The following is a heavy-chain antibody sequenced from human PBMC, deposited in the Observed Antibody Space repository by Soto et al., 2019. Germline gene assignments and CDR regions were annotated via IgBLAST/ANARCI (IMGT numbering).Heavy chain of an antibody. CDR3: ARERGYSGYDSAYYYYGMDV. V-gene: IGHV6-1*01. Sequence: SQTLPLTCAISGDSVSSNSAAWNWIRQSPSRGLEWLGRTYYRSKWYNDYAVSVKSRITINPDTSKNQFSLQLNSVTPEDTAVYYCARERGYSGYDSAYYYYGMDVWGQGTTVTVSS. J-gene: IGHJ6*02. CDR1: GDSVSSNSAA. D-gene: IGHD5-12*01. CDR2: TYYRSKWYN.